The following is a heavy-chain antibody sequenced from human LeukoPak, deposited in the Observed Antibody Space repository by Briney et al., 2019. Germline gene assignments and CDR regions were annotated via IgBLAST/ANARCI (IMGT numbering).Heavy chain of an antibody. D-gene: IGHD6-13*01. Sequence: SETLSLTCTVSGGSISSYYWSWIRQPPGKGLEWIGYIYYSGSTNYNPSLKSRVTISVDTSKNQFSLKLSSVTAADTAVYYCARGLIAAAGTTYYFDYWGQGTLVTVSS. CDR1: GGSISSYY. CDR3: ARGLIAAAGTTYYFDY. V-gene: IGHV4-59*01. CDR2: IYYSGST. J-gene: IGHJ4*02.